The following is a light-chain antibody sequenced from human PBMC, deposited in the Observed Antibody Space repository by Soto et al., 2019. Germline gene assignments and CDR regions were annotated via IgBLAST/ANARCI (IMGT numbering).Light chain of an antibody. CDR3: QNHNNAPWT. CDR2: AAS. CDR1: QGIGNY. V-gene: IGKV1-27*01. J-gene: IGKJ1*01. Sequence: DIQMTQSPSSLSASVGDRVTITCRASQGIGNYLAWYQQKSGKVPKLLIYAASTLQSGVPSRFSGSRSRTDFTLTISSLQPEDVATYYCQNHNNAPWTFGQGTKVEIQ.